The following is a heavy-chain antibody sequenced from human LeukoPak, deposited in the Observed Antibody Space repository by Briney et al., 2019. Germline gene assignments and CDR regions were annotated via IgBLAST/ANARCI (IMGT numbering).Heavy chain of an antibody. CDR2: IYSGGST. J-gene: IGHJ4*02. CDR1: GFTVSSNY. CDR3: ARGLSSTSCLY. Sequence: HTGGSLRLSCAASGFTVSSNYMSWVRQAPGKGLEWVSVIYSGGSTYYADSVKGRFTISRDNSKNTLYLQMNSLRAEDTAVYYCARGLSSTSCLYWGQGTLVTVSS. V-gene: IGHV3-53*01. D-gene: IGHD2-2*01.